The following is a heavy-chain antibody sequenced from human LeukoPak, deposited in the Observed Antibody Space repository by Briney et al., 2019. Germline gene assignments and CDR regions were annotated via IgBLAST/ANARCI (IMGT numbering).Heavy chain of an antibody. J-gene: IGHJ4*02. D-gene: IGHD3-10*01. CDR1: GFTSSSYA. V-gene: IGHV3-23*01. CDR2: ISGSGGST. CDR3: AKNGGLVQGEY. Sequence: GGSLRLSCAASGFTSSSYAMSWVRQAPGKGLEWVSAISGSGGSTYYADSVKGRFTISRDNSKNTLYLQMNSLRAEDTAVYYCAKNGGLVQGEYWGQGTLVTVSS.